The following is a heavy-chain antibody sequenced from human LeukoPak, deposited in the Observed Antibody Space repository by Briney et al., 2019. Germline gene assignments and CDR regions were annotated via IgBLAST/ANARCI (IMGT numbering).Heavy chain of an antibody. V-gene: IGHV1-8*03. D-gene: IGHD3-22*01. Sequence: ASVKVSCKASGYTFTSSDINWVRQATGQGLEWMGWMNPNSGNTGYAQKFQGRVTITRNTSISTAYMELSSLRSEDTAVYYCASGSSYDSSGRGFDYWGQGTLVTVSS. CDR1: GYTFTSSD. J-gene: IGHJ4*02. CDR2: MNPNSGNT. CDR3: ASGSSYDSSGRGFDY.